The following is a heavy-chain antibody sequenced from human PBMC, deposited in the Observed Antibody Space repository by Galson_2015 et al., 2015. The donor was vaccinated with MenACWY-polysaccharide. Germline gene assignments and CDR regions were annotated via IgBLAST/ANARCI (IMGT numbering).Heavy chain of an antibody. CDR3: ARGLGYNWFDP. CDR2: IYSGGST. Sequence: SLRLSCAASGFTVSSNYMSWVRQAPGKGLEWVSVIYSGGSTYYADSVKGRFTISRDNSKNTLYLQMNSLRAGDTAVYYCARGLGYNWFDPWGQGTLVTVSS. V-gene: IGHV3-53*01. J-gene: IGHJ5*02. D-gene: IGHD2-21*01. CDR1: GFTVSSNY.